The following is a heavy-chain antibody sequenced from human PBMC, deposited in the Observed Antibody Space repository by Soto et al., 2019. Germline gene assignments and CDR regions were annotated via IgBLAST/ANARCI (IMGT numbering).Heavy chain of an antibody. CDR2: MNPDSGDT. CDR3: VRQPGGVATPGDDY. J-gene: IGHJ4*02. D-gene: IGHD2-15*01. Sequence: QVQLVQSGAEVKKPGASVKVSCEASGYPFSAFDINWVRQAGGQGLEWMGWMNPDSGDTAFAQRFQDRITMTRSTSISTAYMDLSRLTSDDTAVYFCVRQPGGVATPGDDYWGEGTLVTVSS. V-gene: IGHV1-8*01. CDR1: GYPFSAFD.